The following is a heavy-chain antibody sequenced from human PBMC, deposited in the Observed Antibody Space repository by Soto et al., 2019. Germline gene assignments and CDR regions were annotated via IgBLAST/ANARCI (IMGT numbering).Heavy chain of an antibody. CDR3: ARELIYMIGLNWFDP. CDR1: GFTFSSYS. CDR2: ISSSSSTI. Sequence: GGSLRLSCAASGFTFSSYSMNWVRQAPGKGLEWVSYISSSSSTIYYADYVKGRITISRDNAKNSLYLQMNSLRDEDTVVFYGARELIYMIGLNWFDPWGQGNLVTVSS. V-gene: IGHV3-48*02. J-gene: IGHJ5*02. D-gene: IGHD3-22*01.